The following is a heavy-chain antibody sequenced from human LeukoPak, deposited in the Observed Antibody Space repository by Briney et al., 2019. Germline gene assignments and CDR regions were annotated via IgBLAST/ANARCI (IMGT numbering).Heavy chain of an antibody. J-gene: IGHJ6*02. Sequence: SETLSLTCAVYGESFSGYQWSWIRQPPGKGLEWIGEINHGGSTNYNPSLKSRVTISVDPSKNQFSPKLTSVTAADTAVYYCARPGQLGSLYYGMDVWGQGTTVTVS. CDR3: ARPGQLGSLYYGMDV. D-gene: IGHD3-10*01. CDR1: GESFSGYQ. CDR2: INHGGST. V-gene: IGHV4-34*01.